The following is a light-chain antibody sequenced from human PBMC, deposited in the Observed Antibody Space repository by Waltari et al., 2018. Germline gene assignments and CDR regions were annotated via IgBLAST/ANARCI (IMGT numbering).Light chain of an antibody. CDR1: QRISSY. J-gene: IGKJ2*01. Sequence: DIQMTQSPSSLSASVGYRVTITCRASQRISSYLNWYQQIPGKAPKLLIYGASSLQSGVPSRFSGSGSGTDFSLTISSLESEDFATYYCQQSYSLPNTFGQGTKVDI. CDR3: QQSYSLPNT. V-gene: IGKV1-39*01. CDR2: GAS.